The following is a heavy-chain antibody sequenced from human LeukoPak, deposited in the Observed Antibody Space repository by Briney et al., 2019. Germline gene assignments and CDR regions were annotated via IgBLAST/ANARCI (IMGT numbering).Heavy chain of an antibody. CDR1: GFTFSSYG. D-gene: IGHD5-24*01. CDR2: IWYDGSNK. J-gene: IGHJ4*02. CDR3: ARDRDGYNSVVY. V-gene: IGHV3-33*01. Sequence: GRSLRLSCAASGFTFSSYGMHWVRQAPGKGLEWVAVIWYDGSNKYYADSMKGRFTISRDNSKNTLYLQMNSLRAEDTAVYYCARDRDGYNSVVYWGQGTLVTVSS.